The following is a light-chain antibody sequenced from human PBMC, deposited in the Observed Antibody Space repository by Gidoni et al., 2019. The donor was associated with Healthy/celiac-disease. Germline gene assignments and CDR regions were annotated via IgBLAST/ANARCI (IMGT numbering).Light chain of an antibody. V-gene: IGKV3-11*01. Sequence: DIGLTQSTATLSLSPGEIATLSCRASQSVSSYLDWYQQKPGQAPRLLIYDASNRATGIPARFSGSGSGTDFTLTISSLEPEDFAVYYCQQRSNWRWTFGQGTKVEIK. J-gene: IGKJ1*01. CDR3: QQRSNWRWT. CDR1: QSVSSY. CDR2: DAS.